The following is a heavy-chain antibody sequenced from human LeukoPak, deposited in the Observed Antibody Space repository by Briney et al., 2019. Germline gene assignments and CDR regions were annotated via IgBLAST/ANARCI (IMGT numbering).Heavy chain of an antibody. J-gene: IGHJ4*02. Sequence: GGSLRLSCSASGFTFSSYAMHWVRQAPGKGLVWVSRINSDGSRTTYADSVKGRFTISGDNAKNTLHLQMNSLRAEDTAVYYCARDVQAGPGYWGQGTLVTVSS. D-gene: IGHD6-19*01. V-gene: IGHV3-74*01. CDR1: GFTFSSYA. CDR3: ARDVQAGPGY. CDR2: INSDGSRT.